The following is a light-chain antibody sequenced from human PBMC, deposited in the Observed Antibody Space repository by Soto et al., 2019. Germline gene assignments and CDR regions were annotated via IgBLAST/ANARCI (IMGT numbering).Light chain of an antibody. CDR3: QQLNSYPHT. J-gene: IGKJ2*01. CDR2: AAS. CDR1: QGISSY. V-gene: IGKV1-9*01. Sequence: DIQLTQSPSFLSASVGDRVTITCRASQGISSYLAWYQQKPGKAPKLLIYAASTLQSGGPSRFSGSGSRTESTLTISSLPPEDFATYYCQQLNSYPHTFGQGTKLEIK.